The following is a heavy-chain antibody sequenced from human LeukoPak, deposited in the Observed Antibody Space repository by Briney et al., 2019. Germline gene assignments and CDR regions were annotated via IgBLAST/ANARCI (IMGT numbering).Heavy chain of an antibody. J-gene: IGHJ6*03. CDR3: ARRTGYNFYYLDV. Sequence: ASVKVSCKTSGYIFTQYGISWVRLAPGQGLEWMAWISTYNGNADYAQKFQGRASMTTDTSTSTAYMELRSLRSDDTAVYYCARRTGYNFYYLDVWGQGTTVIVSS. V-gene: IGHV1-18*01. CDR1: GYIFTQYG. CDR2: ISTYNGNA. D-gene: IGHD3/OR15-3a*01.